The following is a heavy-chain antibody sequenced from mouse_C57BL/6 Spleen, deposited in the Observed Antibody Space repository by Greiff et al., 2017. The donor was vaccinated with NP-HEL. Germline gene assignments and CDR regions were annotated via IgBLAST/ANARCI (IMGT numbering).Heavy chain of an antibody. CDR1: GYTFTDYY. CDR3: ARSGRHYYGSSPFDY. CDR2: IYPGSGNT. V-gene: IGHV1-76*01. Sequence: VQLQQSGAELVRPGASVKLSCKASGYTFTDYYINWVKQRPGQGLEWIARIYPGSGNTYYNEKFKGKATLTAEKSSSTAYMQLSSLTSEDSAVYFCARSGRHYYGSSPFDYWGQGTTLTVSS. J-gene: IGHJ2*01. D-gene: IGHD1-1*01.